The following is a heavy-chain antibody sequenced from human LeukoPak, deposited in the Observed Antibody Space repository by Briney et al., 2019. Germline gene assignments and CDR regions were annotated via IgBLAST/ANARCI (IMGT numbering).Heavy chain of an antibody. CDR3: ARRGSGYDSSGYRDY. V-gene: IGHV3-23*01. J-gene: IGHJ4*02. Sequence: GGSLRLFCAASGFTFSDYAMSWVRQAPGKGLEWVSTIRGSVSTTYYADSVKGRFTISRDNSKNTLYLQMNTLRAEDTAIYYCARRGSGYDSSGYRDYWGQGTLVTVSS. CDR1: GFTFSDYA. CDR2: IRGSVSTT. D-gene: IGHD3-22*01.